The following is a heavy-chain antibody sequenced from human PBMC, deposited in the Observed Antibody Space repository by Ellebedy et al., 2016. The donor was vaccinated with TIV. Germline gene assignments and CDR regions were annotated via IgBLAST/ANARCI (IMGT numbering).Heavy chain of an antibody. CDR2: ISSNSGNK. Sequence: PSETLSLTCAASGFTFSSYNMNWVRQAPGKGLEWVSSISSNSGNKYCADSVEGRFTISRDNARNSLYLQMNSLRAEDTAVYYCARDLHFAFDYWGRGTLVTVSS. V-gene: IGHV3-21*01. J-gene: IGHJ4*02. CDR1: GFTFSSYN. CDR3: ARDLHFAFDY.